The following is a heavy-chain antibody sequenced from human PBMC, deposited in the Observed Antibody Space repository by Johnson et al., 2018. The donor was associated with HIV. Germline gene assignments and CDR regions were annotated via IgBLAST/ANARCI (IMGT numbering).Heavy chain of an antibody. D-gene: IGHD5-12*01. Sequence: VQLVESGGGLVQPGGSLRLSCAVSGFTFSSYWMHWVRQAPGKGLVWVSRINSDGSSTNYADSVKGRFTISRDNAENTLYLQMNSLRAEDTAVYYCARDAKVGYGDAFDIWGQGTMVTVSS. CDR3: ARDAKVGYGDAFDI. CDR1: GFTFSSYW. J-gene: IGHJ3*02. V-gene: IGHV3-74*01. CDR2: INSDGSST.